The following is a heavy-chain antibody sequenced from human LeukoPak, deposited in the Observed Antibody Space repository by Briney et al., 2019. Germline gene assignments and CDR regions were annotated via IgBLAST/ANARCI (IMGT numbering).Heavy chain of an antibody. J-gene: IGHJ6*02. CDR2: INHSGST. CDR1: GGSISSGGYS. D-gene: IGHD3-16*01. Sequence: PSQTLSLTCAVSGGSISSGGYSWSWIRQPPGKGLEWIGEINHSGSTNFNPPLKSRVTISVDTFKKQFSLKLNSVTAADTAVYYCARSSHGFGFNLGGLFTKDYYYYGMDVWGQGTTVTVS. CDR3: ARSSHGFGFNLGGLFTKDYYYYGMDV. V-gene: IGHV4-30-2*01.